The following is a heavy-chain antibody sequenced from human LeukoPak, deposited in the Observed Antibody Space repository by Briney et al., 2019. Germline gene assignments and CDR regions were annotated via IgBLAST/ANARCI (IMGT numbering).Heavy chain of an antibody. CDR3: ARLDHYDSGDYNLYNWFDP. D-gene: IGHD3-22*01. Sequence: SETLSLTCTVSGGSISNSSYSWGWIRQPPGKGLEWIGNMYYSGSTYYNPSLKSRVTMSVDTSKNQFSLQLSPVTAADTAIYYYARLDHYDSGDYNLYNWFDPWGQGSLVTVFS. CDR1: GGSISNSSYS. CDR2: MYYSGST. V-gene: IGHV4-39*01. J-gene: IGHJ5*02.